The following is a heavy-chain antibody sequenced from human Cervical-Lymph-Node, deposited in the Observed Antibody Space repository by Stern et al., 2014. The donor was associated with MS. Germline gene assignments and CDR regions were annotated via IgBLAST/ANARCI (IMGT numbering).Heavy chain of an antibody. V-gene: IGHV4-30-4*01. J-gene: IGHJ5*02. Sequence: VQLVESGPGLVKPAQTLSLTCTVSGGSISRGDYYWSWIRQSPGKGLEWIGYSYDRGSSYYNPSLKSRVSISVDTSKNQFSLKLTSVAAADTAVYYCARGGECSGGNCYTWFDPWGQGILVTVSS. CDR2: SYDRGSS. CDR3: ARGGECSGGNCYTWFDP. CDR1: GGSISRGDYY. D-gene: IGHD2-15*01.